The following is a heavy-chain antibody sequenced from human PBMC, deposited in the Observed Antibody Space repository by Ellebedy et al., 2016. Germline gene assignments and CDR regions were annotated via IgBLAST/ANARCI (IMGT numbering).Heavy chain of an antibody. V-gene: IGHV4-61*02. Sequence: SETLSLXXAVSGGSISSGGYSWSWIRQPAGKGLEWIGRIYTSGSTNYNPSLKSRVTMSVDTSKNQFSLKLSSVTAADTAVYYCARGYSYGYYYYYYMDVWGKGTTVTVSS. CDR3: ARGYSYGYYYYYYMDV. J-gene: IGHJ6*03. CDR2: IYTSGST. CDR1: GGSISSGGYS. D-gene: IGHD5-18*01.